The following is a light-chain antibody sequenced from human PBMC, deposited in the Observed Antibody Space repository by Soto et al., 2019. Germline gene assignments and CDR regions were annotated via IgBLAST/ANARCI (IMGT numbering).Light chain of an antibody. CDR3: QQSLTTPLT. V-gene: IGKV1-39*01. Sequence: DIQMTQSPSSLSASVGDRVTITCRASQSISNHLNWYQQKSGKAPKLLIYAASTLQRGVPPRFSGSGSGTDFTLTISSLQPEDFATYYCQQSLTTPLTFGQGSRLEMK. J-gene: IGKJ5*01. CDR1: QSISNH. CDR2: AAS.